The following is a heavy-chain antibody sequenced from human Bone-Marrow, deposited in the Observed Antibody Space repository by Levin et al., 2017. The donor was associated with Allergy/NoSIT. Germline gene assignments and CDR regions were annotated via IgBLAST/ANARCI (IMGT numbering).Heavy chain of an antibody. CDR1: GFAFNSNS. J-gene: IGHJ4*02. CDR3: ARGTIIYYYYFDY. V-gene: IGHV3-21*01. D-gene: IGHD5/OR15-5a*01. Sequence: GESLKISCAASGFAFNSNSMNWVRQTPGKGLEWVASISSTSSYIYYADSVKGRFTISRDNAKNSLYLQMNSLRAEDTAVYYCARGTIIYYYYFDYWGQGTLVTVSS. CDR2: ISSTSSYI.